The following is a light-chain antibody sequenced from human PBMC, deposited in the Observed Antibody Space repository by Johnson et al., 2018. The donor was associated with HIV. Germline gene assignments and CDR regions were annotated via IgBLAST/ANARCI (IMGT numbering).Light chain of an antibody. CDR1: SSNIGNNY. Sequence: QSLLTQPPSVSAAPGQRVTISCSGSSSNIGNNYVSWYQQLPGTAPKLLIYETNKRPSEIPDRFSGSKSGTSATLGITGLQTEDEAEYYCGTWDSSLSAYVFGTGTKVTVL. J-gene: IGLJ1*01. CDR2: ETN. V-gene: IGLV1-51*01. CDR3: GTWDSSLSAYV.